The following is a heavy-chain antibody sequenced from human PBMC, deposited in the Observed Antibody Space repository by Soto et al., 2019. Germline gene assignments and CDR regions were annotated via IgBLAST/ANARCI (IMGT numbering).Heavy chain of an antibody. Sequence: SETLSLTCAVYGGSFSGYYWSWIRQPPGKGLEWIGEINHSGSTNYNPSLKSRVTISVDTSKNQFSLKLSSVTAADTAVYYCAGDYDGNDAFDIWGQGTMVTVSS. D-gene: IGHD4-17*01. J-gene: IGHJ3*02. CDR3: AGDYDGNDAFDI. CDR1: GGSFSGYY. V-gene: IGHV4-34*01. CDR2: INHSGST.